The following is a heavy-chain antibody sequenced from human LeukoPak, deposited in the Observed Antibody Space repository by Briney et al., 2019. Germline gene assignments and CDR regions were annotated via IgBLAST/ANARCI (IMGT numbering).Heavy chain of an antibody. D-gene: IGHD3-22*01. CDR1: GFTFSSNG. CDR3: AKDPSYYDSSGYPYYFDN. Sequence: GGSLRLSCAASGFTFSSNGMHWVRQAPGKGLEWVAFIRYDGTNKYYADSVKGRFTISRDNSKNTLYLQMNSLRAEDTAVHYCAKDPSYYDSSGYPYYFDNWGQGTLVTVSS. V-gene: IGHV3-30*02. CDR2: IRYDGTNK. J-gene: IGHJ4*02.